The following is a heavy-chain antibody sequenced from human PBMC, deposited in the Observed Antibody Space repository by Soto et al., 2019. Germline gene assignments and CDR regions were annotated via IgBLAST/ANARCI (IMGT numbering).Heavy chain of an antibody. Sequence: SESMSLTCAVYGGSLSGYFWNWIRQPPGTGMEWLVEINDRGSTTYAASAKSRVTISGDTTKTQLSLKLRSVTAAHAAVYYCAGRGSESSGSGSKHIWFAPWGQGTLVTVSS. CDR2: INDRGST. CDR3: AGRGSESSGSGSKHIWFAP. D-gene: IGHD6-25*01. CDR1: GGSLSGYF. V-gene: IGHV4-34*01. J-gene: IGHJ5*02.